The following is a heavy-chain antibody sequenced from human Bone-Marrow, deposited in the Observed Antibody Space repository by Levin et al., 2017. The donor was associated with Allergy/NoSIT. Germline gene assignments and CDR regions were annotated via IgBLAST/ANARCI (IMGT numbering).Heavy chain of an antibody. CDR3: AKVRQGSCSSTSGRYFDY. V-gene: IGHV3-23*01. CDR2: ISGGGGST. J-gene: IGHJ4*02. CDR1: GFTFSSYA. D-gene: IGHD2-2*01. Sequence: GESLKISCAASGFTFSSYAMSWVRQAPGMGLEWVSTISGGGGSTYYTDSVTGRFTISRDNTKNTLYLQMNSLRAEDTAVYYCAKVRQGSCSSTSGRYFDYWGQGTLVTVSS.